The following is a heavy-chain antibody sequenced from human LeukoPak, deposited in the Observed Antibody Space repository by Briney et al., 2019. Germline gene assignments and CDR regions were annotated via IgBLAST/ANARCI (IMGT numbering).Heavy chain of an antibody. CDR1: GFTFSSYS. CDR3: ARGGHYGSGSYSSGMDV. D-gene: IGHD3-10*01. CDR2: NSGSGGST. V-gene: IGHV3-23*01. Sequence: GSLRPSCAASGFTFSSYSIGLVRPAPGKGAEMVAANSGSGGSTYYADSVKGRFTISRDNSKNTLYLQMNSLRAGDTAVYYCARGGHYGSGSYSSGMDVWGQGTTVTVSS. J-gene: IGHJ6*02.